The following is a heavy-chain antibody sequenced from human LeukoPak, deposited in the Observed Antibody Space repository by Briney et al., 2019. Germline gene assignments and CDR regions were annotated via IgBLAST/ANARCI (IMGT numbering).Heavy chain of an antibody. CDR3: ARDVTGTYYYYYGMDV. D-gene: IGHD1-1*01. CDR1: GYTFTRYA. CDR2: TNAGNGNT. V-gene: IGHV1-3*01. Sequence: ASVKVSCKASGYTFTRYAMHWVRQAPGRRLELMGWTNAGNGNTKYSQKFHGRVTITRDTSASTAYMELSSLRSEDTAVYYCARDVTGTYYYYYGMDVWGQGTTVTVSS. J-gene: IGHJ6*02.